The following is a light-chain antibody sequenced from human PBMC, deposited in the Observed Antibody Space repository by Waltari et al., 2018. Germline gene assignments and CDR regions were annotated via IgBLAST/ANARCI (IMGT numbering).Light chain of an antibody. CDR1: RRVSPY. V-gene: IGKV1-39*01. Sequence: DIQMTQSQSSLSASVGDNITITCRASRRVSPYLNCYQQTPGNAPKLLIYAASSLLSGVPSRFSGSGSGTDFTLTISSLQAEDFATYFCQQSYSSLRTFGQGTKVEV. CDR2: AAS. CDR3: QQSYSSLRT. J-gene: IGKJ1*01.